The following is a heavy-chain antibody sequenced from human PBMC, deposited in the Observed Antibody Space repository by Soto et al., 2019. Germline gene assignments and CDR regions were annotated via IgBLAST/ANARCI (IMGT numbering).Heavy chain of an antibody. CDR1: GGSFSVYY. J-gene: IGHJ4*02. CDR3: ATHYYAEYYFDY. CDR2: ISHTGST. D-gene: IGHD3-10*01. Sequence: SETLSLTCAVYGGSFSVYYWSWIRQPPGGGLEWIGDISHTGSTNKNPSLRSRVTISVDTSKNQFSLKVSSVTAADTAVYYCATHYYAEYYFDYWGQGTLVTVSS. V-gene: IGHV4-34*01.